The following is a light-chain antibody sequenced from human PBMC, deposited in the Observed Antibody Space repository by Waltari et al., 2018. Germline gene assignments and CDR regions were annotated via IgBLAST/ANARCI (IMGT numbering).Light chain of an antibody. CDR1: SSNIGDNP. CDR2: FTS. V-gene: IGLV1-44*01. Sequence: QSVLTQPPSVSGTPGQRVTISCSGSSSNIGDNPVNWYQQRPGMAPTLLIFFTSPRPSGVPDRFSAPKSATSASLAISGLQSEDEADYYCATWDDSLSGFYVFGTGTRVSVL. CDR3: ATWDDSLSGFYV. J-gene: IGLJ1*01.